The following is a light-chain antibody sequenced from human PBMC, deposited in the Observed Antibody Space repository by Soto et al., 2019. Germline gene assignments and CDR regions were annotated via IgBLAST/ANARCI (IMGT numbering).Light chain of an antibody. V-gene: IGLV2-11*01. CDR3: CSYAGSPYV. CDR2: DVT. Sequence: QSALTQPRSVSGSPGQSVTIFCIGTSSDIGDYNYVSWYQQHPGKAPKLMIYDVTKRPSGVPDRFSGSKSGNTASLTISGLQPEDEADYYCCSYAGSPYVFGIGTKLTVL. CDR1: SSDIGDYNY. J-gene: IGLJ1*01.